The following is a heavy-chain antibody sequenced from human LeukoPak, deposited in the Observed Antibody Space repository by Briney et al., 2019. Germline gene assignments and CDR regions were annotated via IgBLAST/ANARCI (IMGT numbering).Heavy chain of an antibody. V-gene: IGHV1-69*05. Sequence: VASVKVSCKASGGTFSSYAISWVRQAPGQGLEWMGGIIPIFGTANYAQKFQGRVTITTDESTSTAYMELSSLRSEDTAVYYCARGSYYYDSSGYYINYWGQGTLVTVSS. CDR1: GGTFSSYA. J-gene: IGHJ4*02. CDR3: ARGSYYYDSSGYYINY. CDR2: IIPIFGTA. D-gene: IGHD3-22*01.